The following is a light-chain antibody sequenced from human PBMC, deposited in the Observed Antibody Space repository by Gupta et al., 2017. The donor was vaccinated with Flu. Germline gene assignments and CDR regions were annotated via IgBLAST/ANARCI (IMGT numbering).Light chain of an antibody. V-gene: IGLV3-9*01. CDR2: RNA. CDR3: QVWDSSAWV. CDR1: SIGSKF. J-gene: IGLJ3*02. Sequence: SYELTQPLSVSVALGQTARITCGGNSIGSKFVYWYRQKPGQAPVVVIYRNANRPSGIPERFSGSNSGNTATLTISRAQVGDEADYFCQVWDSSAWVFGGGTKLTVL.